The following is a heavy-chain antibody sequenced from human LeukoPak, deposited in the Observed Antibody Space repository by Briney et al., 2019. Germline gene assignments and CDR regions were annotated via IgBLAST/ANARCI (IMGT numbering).Heavy chain of an antibody. Sequence: PSQTLSLTCTVSGGSISSGSYYWGWIRQPAGKGLEWIGRIYTSGSTNYNPSLKSRVTISVDTSKNQFSLKLSSVTAADTAVYYCARGVGGGIIGDYYYYYYMDVWGKGTTVTVSS. CDR1: GGSISSGSYY. D-gene: IGHD3-16*01. CDR2: IYTSGST. V-gene: IGHV4-61*02. J-gene: IGHJ6*03. CDR3: ARGVGGGIIGDYYYYYYMDV.